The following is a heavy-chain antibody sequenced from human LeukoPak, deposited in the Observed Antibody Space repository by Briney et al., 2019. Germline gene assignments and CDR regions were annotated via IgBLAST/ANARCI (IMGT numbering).Heavy chain of an antibody. CDR1: GGTFISYA. V-gene: IGHV1-69*13. J-gene: IGHJ2*01. D-gene: IGHD2-2*03. CDR3: ARVDQGYWYFDL. Sequence: SVKVSCKASGGTFISYAISWVRQAPGQGLEWMGGITPIFGTANYAQKFQGRVTITADESTSTAYMELSSLRSEDTAVYYCARVDQGYWYFDLWGRGTLVTVSS. CDR2: ITPIFGTA.